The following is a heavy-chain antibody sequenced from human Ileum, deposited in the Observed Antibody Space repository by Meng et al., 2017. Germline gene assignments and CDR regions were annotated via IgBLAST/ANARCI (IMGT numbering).Heavy chain of an antibody. V-gene: IGHV4-61*01. CDR2: TYYTGLT. Sequence: LQDSGPGLVRPSDTLSLSCNFPGASVNFGLSFWSWIRQSPGKTLEWIGHTYYTGLTNYNPSLKSRVAISLDASKNQFSLKLNSVSAADSAVYFCARTYNTPFFDSWGQGTLVTVSS. J-gene: IGHJ4*02. CDR1: GASVNFGLSF. D-gene: IGHD1-14*01. CDR3: ARTYNTPFFDS.